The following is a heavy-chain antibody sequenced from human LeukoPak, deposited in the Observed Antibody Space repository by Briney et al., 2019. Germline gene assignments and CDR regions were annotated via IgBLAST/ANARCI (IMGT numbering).Heavy chain of an antibody. CDR3: GRDDNWGFDY. Sequence: LSLTCTVSGGSISSHYWSWIRQPPGKGLEWIANIRGSGSGMGSGNYFAGSVKGRFTISRDNAKNSLYLQMNSLRAEDTAFYYCGRDDNWGFDYWGQGALVTVSS. V-gene: IGHV3-11*04. J-gene: IGHJ4*02. CDR1: GGSISSHY. D-gene: IGHD7-27*01. CDR2: IRGSGSGM.